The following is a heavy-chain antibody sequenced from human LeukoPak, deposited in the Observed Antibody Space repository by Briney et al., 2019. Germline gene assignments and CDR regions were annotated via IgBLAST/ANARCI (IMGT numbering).Heavy chain of an antibody. CDR1: GFTFSSYA. Sequence: GGSLRLSCSASGFTFSSYAMHWVRQAPGKGLEYVSAISSNGSSTYYADSVKGRFTIYRDNSKNTLYLQMSSLRAEDTAVYYCVKDITPLAAADYIFDYWGQGTLVTVSS. CDR3: VKDITPLAAADYIFDY. J-gene: IGHJ4*02. D-gene: IGHD6-13*01. V-gene: IGHV3-64D*06. CDR2: ISSNGSST.